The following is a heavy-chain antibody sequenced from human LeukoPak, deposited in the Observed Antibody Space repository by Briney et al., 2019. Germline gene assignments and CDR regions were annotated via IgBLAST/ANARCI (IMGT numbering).Heavy chain of an antibody. CDR3: ARGEGDY. CDR1: GGSISSYY. V-gene: IGHV4-59*01. CDR2: IYYSGST. Sequence: PSETLSLTCTVSGGSISSYYWSWIRQPPGKGLEWIGYIYYSGSTNYNPSLKSRVTISVDTSKNQFSLKLSSVTAADTAVYYCARGEGDYWGQGTLVTVSS. J-gene: IGHJ4*02.